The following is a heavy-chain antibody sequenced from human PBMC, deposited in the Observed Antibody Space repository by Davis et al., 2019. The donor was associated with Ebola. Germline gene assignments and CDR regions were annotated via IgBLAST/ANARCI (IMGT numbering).Heavy chain of an antibody. CDR3: AKDYLDY. CDR1: GGSISSSSYH. J-gene: IGHJ4*02. D-gene: IGHD3-16*02. CDR2: MYYSGST. Sequence: MPSETLSLTCTVSGGSISSSSYHWGWIRQPPGKGLEWIGSMYYSGSTYYNPSLKSRVTISVDTSKNQFSLKLSSVTAADTAVYYCAKDYLDYWGQGTLVTVSS. V-gene: IGHV4-39*02.